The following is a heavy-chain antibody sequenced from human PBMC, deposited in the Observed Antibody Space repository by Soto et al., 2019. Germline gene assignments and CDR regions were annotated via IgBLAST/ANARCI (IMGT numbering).Heavy chain of an antibody. V-gene: IGHV3-15*01. J-gene: IGHJ6*02. D-gene: IGHD3-10*01. CDR2: IKSKAAGETT. Sequence: EVQLVASGGGLVKPGGSLRLSCAGSKVTAWMSWVRQAPGQGLQWVGRIKSKAAGETTDYAEPVQGRFTISRDDSKDMVYLEMHSLKIEDTAVYSCGDLDGSFFGMDVWGQGTTVTVSS. CDR1: KVTAW. CDR3: GDLDGSFFGMDV.